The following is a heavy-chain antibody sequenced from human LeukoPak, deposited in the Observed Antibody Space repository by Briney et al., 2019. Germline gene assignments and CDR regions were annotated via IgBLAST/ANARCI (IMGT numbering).Heavy chain of an antibody. V-gene: IGHV4-38-2*02. CDR2: IYHSGST. Sequence: SETLSLTCTVSGYSISSGYYWGWIRQPPGKGLEWIGSIYHSGSTYYNPSLKSRVTISVDTSKNQFSLQLNSVTPEDTAVYYCAREKFYCSSTSCYYNYYYMDVWGKGTTVTVSS. CDR1: GYSISSGYY. J-gene: IGHJ6*03. CDR3: AREKFYCSSTSCYYNYYYMDV. D-gene: IGHD2-2*01.